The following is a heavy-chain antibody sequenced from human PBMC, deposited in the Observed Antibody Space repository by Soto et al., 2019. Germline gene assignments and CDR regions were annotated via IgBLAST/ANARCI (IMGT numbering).Heavy chain of an antibody. CDR3: ARYFYESSDHSPWDYGMDV. Sequence: QITLKESGPTLMKPTQTLTLTCTLSGFSLSTSGVGVGWIRQTPEKALEWLALIYWDDDKRYSPSLKSRLTITKDTSKNQVVLTMTNMDPVDTATYYCARYFYESSDHSPWDYGMDVWGQGTTVTVSS. CDR2: IYWDDDK. CDR1: GFSLSTSGVG. D-gene: IGHD3-22*01. V-gene: IGHV2-5*02. J-gene: IGHJ6*02.